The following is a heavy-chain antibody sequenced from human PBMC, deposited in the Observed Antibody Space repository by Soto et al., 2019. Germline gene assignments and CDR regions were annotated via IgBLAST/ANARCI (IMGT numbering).Heavy chain of an antibody. Sequence: QVQLVQSGAEEKKPGASVKVSCKASGYTFTSYAMHWVRQAPGQRLEWMGWINAGNGNTKYSQKFQGRVTITRDTSASTADMGLSSLSSEATAVYYCARSIVVVTALDYWGQGTLVTVSS. V-gene: IGHV1-3*05. CDR1: GYTFTSYA. J-gene: IGHJ4*02. D-gene: IGHD2-21*02. CDR3: ARSIVVVTALDY. CDR2: INAGNGNT.